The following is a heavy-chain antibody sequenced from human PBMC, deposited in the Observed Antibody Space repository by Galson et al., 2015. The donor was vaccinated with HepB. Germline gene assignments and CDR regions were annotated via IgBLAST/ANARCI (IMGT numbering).Heavy chain of an antibody. CDR1: GGSISSSSYY. V-gene: IGHV4-39*07. CDR2: IYYSGST. J-gene: IGHJ5*02. D-gene: IGHD3-16*02. Sequence: SETLSLTCTVSGGSISSSSYYWGWIRQPPGKGLEWIGSIYYSGSTYYNPSLKSRVTISVDTSKNQFSLKLSSVTAADTAVYYCARARDYVWGSYRYKSRWFDPWGQGTLVTVSS. CDR3: ARARDYVWGSYRYKSRWFDP.